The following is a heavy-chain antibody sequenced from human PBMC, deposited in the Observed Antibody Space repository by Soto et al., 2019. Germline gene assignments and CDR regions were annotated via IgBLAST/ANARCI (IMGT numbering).Heavy chain of an antibody. Sequence: SETLSLTCSVSGDSMNNGDYFWTWIRQTPGKGLQWIGYISYSGSTFYNPSLKTRLAMSVDTSKNQFSVRLRSVTAADTAVYYCARDRAHFYESSGRLDLWGQGMLVTVSS. CDR1: GDSMNNGDYF. CDR2: ISYSGST. D-gene: IGHD3-22*01. CDR3: ARDRAHFYESSGRLDL. J-gene: IGHJ4*02. V-gene: IGHV4-30-4*01.